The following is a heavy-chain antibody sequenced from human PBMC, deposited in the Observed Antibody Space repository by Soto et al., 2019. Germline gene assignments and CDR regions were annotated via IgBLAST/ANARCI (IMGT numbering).Heavy chain of an antibody. V-gene: IGHV3-30*18. Sequence: PGGSLRLSCAASGFTFSSYGMHWVRQAPGKGLEWVAVISYDGSNKYYADSVKGRFTISRDNSKNTLYLQMNSLRAEDTAVYYCAKEGSGGYYYYGMDVWGQGTTVTVSS. CDR2: ISYDGSNK. J-gene: IGHJ6*02. CDR1: GFTFSSYG. CDR3: AKEGSGGYYYYGMDV.